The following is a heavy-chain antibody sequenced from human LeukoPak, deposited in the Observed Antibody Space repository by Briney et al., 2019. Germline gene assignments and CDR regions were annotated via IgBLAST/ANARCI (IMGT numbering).Heavy chain of an antibody. CDR1: GGSISSYY. Sequence: SETLSLTCTVSGGSISSYYWSWIRQPPGKGLEWIGYIYYSGSTNYNPSLKSRVTISVDASKNQFSLKLSSVTAADTAVHYCARAHLGGDACDIWGQGTMVTVSS. D-gene: IGHD3-10*01. J-gene: IGHJ3*02. CDR2: IYYSGST. V-gene: IGHV4-59*01. CDR3: ARAHLGGDACDI.